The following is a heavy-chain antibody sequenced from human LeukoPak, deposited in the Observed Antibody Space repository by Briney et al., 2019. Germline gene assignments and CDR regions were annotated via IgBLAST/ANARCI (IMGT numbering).Heavy chain of an antibody. D-gene: IGHD2-15*01. CDR2: IYYSGRA. Sequence: PSETLSLTCAVSGGSISSDYWSWIRQPPGKGLEWIGSIYYSGRANYNPSPKSGDTISLDTSKTQFSLKLSSVTAADTAVYYCARLELRSRYYYYGIDVWGQGTTVTVSS. J-gene: IGHJ6*02. V-gene: IGHV4-39*01. CDR3: ARLELRSRYYYYGIDV. CDR1: GGSISSDY.